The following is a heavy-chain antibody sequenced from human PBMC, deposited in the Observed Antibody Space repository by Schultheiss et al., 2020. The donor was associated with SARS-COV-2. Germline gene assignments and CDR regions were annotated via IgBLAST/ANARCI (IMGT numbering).Heavy chain of an antibody. CDR2: ISYDGSNK. D-gene: IGHD4-11*01. CDR1: GFTFSNYG. J-gene: IGHJ4*02. V-gene: IGHV3-30*03. CDR3: ASSTVRARVDY. Sequence: GGSLRLSCAASGFTFSNYGMHWVRQAPGKGLEWVAVISYDGSNKYYADSVKGRFTISRDNSKNTLYLQMNSLRAEDTAVYYCASSTVRARVDYWGQGTLVTVSS.